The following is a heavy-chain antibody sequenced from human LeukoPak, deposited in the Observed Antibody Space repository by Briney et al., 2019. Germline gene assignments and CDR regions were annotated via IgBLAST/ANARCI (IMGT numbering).Heavy chain of an antibody. J-gene: IGHJ2*01. Sequence: GGSVRLSCAASGFTFSSYSMNWVRQAPGKGLEWVSSIGSSSSYIYYADSVKGRFTISRDNAKNSLYLQMHSLRAEDTAVYYCARDPDTVTTSYWYFDLWGRGTLVTVSS. D-gene: IGHD4-17*01. CDR2: IGSSSSYI. CDR1: GFTFSSYS. V-gene: IGHV3-21*01. CDR3: ARDPDTVTTSYWYFDL.